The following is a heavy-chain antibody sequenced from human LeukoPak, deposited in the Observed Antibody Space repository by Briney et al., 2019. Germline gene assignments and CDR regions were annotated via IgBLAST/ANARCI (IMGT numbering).Heavy chain of an antibody. J-gene: IGHJ6*02. CDR2: IYYSGST. CDR3: ARQGIVEGMDV. CDR1: GGSISSYY. V-gene: IGHV4-59*08. D-gene: IGHD1-26*01. Sequence: PSETLSFTCTVSGGSISSYYWSWIRQPPGKGLEWIGYIYYSGSTNYNPSLKSRVTISVDTSKNQFSLKLSSVTAADTAVYYCARQGIVEGMDVWGQGTTVTVSS.